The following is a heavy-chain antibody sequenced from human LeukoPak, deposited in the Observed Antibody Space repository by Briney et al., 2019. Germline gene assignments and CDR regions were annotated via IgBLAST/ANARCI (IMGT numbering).Heavy chain of an antibody. Sequence: PSETLSLTCTVSGGSISSYYLSWIRQPPGKGLEWIGYIYYSGSTKCNPSLKSRVTISVDTSKNQFSLKLSSVTAADTAVYYCARDGGYSGYDVYYSYGMDVWGQGTTVTVSS. CDR3: ARDGGYSGYDVYYSYGMDV. CDR2: IYYSGST. CDR1: GGSISSYY. J-gene: IGHJ6*01. D-gene: IGHD5-12*01. V-gene: IGHV4-59*01.